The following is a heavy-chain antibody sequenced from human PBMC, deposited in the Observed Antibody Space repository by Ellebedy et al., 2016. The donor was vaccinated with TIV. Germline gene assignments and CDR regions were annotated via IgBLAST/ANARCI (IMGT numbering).Heavy chain of an antibody. CDR3: ARRSRGPPYYFDY. V-gene: IGHV3-7*01. CDR2: INQDGSEK. D-gene: IGHD3-10*01. CDR1: GFIFSNYW. Sequence: PGGSLRLSCAASGFIFSNYWMNWVRQAPGKGLEWVANINQDGSEKHYVDSVKGRFTISRDNAKNSLYLQLNSLRAEDTAVYYCARRSRGPPYYFDYWGEGTLVTVSS. J-gene: IGHJ4*02.